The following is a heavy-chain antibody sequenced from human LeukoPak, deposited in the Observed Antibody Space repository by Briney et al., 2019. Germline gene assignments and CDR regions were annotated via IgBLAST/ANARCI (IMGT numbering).Heavy chain of an antibody. Sequence: PSGSLRLSCTASGFTISSYAMSWVRQAPGKGLEWVSGLSGSGDTTYYADSVKGRFTISRDNSKNTLYLQMNSLRAEAAAVYYCSKDVGDGSNGVCYRKPFDSWGPGALVTVSS. V-gene: IGHV3-23*01. J-gene: IGHJ4*02. CDR3: SKDVGDGSNGVCYRKPFDS. CDR2: LSGSGDTT. D-gene: IGHD2-8*01. CDR1: GFTISSYA.